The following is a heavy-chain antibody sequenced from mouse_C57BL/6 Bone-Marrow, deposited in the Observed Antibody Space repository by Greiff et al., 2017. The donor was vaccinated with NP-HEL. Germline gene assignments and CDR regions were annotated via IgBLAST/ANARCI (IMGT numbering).Heavy chain of an antibody. J-gene: IGHJ2*01. V-gene: IGHV5-6*02. CDR2: ISSGGSYT. CDR1: GFTFSSYG. D-gene: IGHD1-1*01. CDR3: ARRCSSDFDY. Sequence: EVKLVESGGDLVKPGGSLKLSCAASGFTFSSYGMSWVRQTPDKRLEWVATISSGGSYTYYPDSVKGRFTISGDNTKNTLYLQMSSLKSEDTALYYCARRCSSDFDYWGQGTTLTVSS.